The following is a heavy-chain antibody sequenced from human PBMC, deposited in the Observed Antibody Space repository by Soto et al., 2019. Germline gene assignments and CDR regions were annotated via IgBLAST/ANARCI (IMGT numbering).Heavy chain of an antibody. D-gene: IGHD4-17*01. CDR3: ARDSDYGDSAFDY. Sequence: ESGGGLVKPGGSLRLSCAASGFTFSSYSMNWVRQAPGKGLEWVSSISSSSSYIYYADSVKGRFTISRDNAKNSLYLQMNSLRAEDTAVYYCARDSDYGDSAFDYWGQGTLVTVSS. CDR2: ISSSSSYI. CDR1: GFTFSSYS. J-gene: IGHJ4*02. V-gene: IGHV3-21*01.